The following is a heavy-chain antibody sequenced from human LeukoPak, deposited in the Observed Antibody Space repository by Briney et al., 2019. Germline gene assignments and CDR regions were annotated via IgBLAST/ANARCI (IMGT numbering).Heavy chain of an antibody. CDR3: ARDPSHYYDSSGDAFDI. Sequence: GASVKVSCKASGYTFTSYGISWVRQAPGQGLEWMGWISAYNGNSNYAQKLQGRVTMTTDTSTSTAYMELRSLRSDDTAVYYCARDPSHYYDSSGDAFDIWGQGTMVTVSS. CDR1: GYTFTSYG. D-gene: IGHD3-22*01. CDR2: ISAYNGNS. V-gene: IGHV1-18*01. J-gene: IGHJ3*02.